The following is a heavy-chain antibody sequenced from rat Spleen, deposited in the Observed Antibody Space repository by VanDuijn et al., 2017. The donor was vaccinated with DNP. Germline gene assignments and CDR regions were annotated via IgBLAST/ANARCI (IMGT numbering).Heavy chain of an antibody. CDR1: GLNFSDYW. D-gene: IGHD5-1*01. CDR2: IKQDSTLI. Sequence: EVKLVESGGVLVQPGGSLKLSCAASGLNFSDYWMGWVRQAPGKGLEWMGEIKQDSTLINHNQSLRDRFTISRDNAQNSLYLQMNNLGSEDTAIYYCVTRGTGSDNWFAHWGQGTLVTVSS. CDR3: VTRGTGSDNWFAH. V-gene: IGHV4-2*01. J-gene: IGHJ3*01.